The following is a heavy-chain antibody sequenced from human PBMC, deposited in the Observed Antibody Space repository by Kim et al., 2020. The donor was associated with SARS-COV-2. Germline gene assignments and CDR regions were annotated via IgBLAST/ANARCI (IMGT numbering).Heavy chain of an antibody. J-gene: IGHJ5*02. CDR3: ARGLYSSGWYEFDP. Sequence: GGSLRLSCAASGFTVSSNYMSWVRQAPGKGLEWVSVIYSGGSTYYADSVKGRFTISRDNSKNTLYLQMNSLRAEDTAVYYCARGLYSSGWYEFDPWGQGTLVTVSS. V-gene: IGHV3-53*01. D-gene: IGHD6-19*01. CDR2: IYSGGST. CDR1: GFTVSSNY.